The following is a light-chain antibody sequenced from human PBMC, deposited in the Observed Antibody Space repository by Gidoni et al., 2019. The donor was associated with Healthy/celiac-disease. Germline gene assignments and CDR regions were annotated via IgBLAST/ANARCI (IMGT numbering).Light chain of an antibody. V-gene: IGLV3-19*01. J-gene: IGLJ1*01. CDR3: NSRDSSGNHSYV. CDR2: GKN. CDR1: SLRSYY. Sequence: SSELTQAPAVSVALGQTVRITCQGDSLRSYYASWYQQQPGQAPVLVIYGKNNRPSGIPDRFSGSSSGNTASLTITGAQAEDEADYYCNSRDSSGNHSYVFGTGTKVTVL.